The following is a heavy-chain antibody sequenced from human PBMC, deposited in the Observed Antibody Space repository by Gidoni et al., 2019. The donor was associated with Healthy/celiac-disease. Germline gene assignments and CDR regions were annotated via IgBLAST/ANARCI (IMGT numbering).Heavy chain of an antibody. CDR2: IKQDGSEK. J-gene: IGHJ6*02. D-gene: IGHD6-13*01. CDR3: ARDSRRGSSWDYYYYGMDV. Sequence: EVQLVASGGGLVQPGGSLRLSCAASGFTFSSYWMSWVRQAPGKGLEWVANIKQDGSEKYYVDSVKGRFTISRDNAKNSLYLQMNSLRAEDTAVYYCARDSRRGSSWDYYYYGMDVWGQGTTVTVSS. V-gene: IGHV3-7*01. CDR1: GFTFSSYW.